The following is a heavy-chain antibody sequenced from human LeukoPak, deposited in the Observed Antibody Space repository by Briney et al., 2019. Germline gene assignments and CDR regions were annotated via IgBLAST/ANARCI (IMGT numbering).Heavy chain of an antibody. CDR1: GFTFSLYA. Sequence: GGSLRLSCAASGFTFSLYAMSWVRQAPGKGLEWVSSISSRSDLTYYGDSVEGRFTVSRDNSKNTLYLHMSSLRAEDTAIYYCAKDRPNYYESSGHYYRRGGDYWGQGTLVTVSS. J-gene: IGHJ4*02. V-gene: IGHV3-23*01. CDR3: AKDRPNYYESSGHYYRRGGDY. CDR2: ISSRSDLT. D-gene: IGHD3-22*01.